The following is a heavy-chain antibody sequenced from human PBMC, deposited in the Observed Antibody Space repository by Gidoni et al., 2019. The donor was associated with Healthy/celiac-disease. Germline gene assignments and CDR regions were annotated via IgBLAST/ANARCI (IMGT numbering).Heavy chain of an antibody. V-gene: IGHV4-30-2*01. D-gene: IGHD2-2*01. CDR1: SISSGGYS. Sequence: SISSGGYSWSWIRQPPGKGLEWIGYIYHSWSTYYNPSLKSRVTISVDRSKNQFSMKLSSVTAADTAVYYCARQTNRYCSSTSCPQNYWYFDLWGRGTLVTVSS. CDR3: ARQTNRYCSSTSCPQNYWYFDL. CDR2: IYHSWST. J-gene: IGHJ2*01.